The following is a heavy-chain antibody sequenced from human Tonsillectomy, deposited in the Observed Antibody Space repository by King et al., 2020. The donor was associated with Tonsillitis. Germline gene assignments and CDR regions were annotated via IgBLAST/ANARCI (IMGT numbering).Heavy chain of an antibody. Sequence: EVQLVESGGGLVQPGGSLRLSCSASGFTFSTYTMGWVRQAPGKGLEWVSDINTSGGRTYYTESVKGRFTISRDNSENTLYLQMNSLRVEDTAVYYCAKAGYRSDYDYWGQGTLVTVSS. J-gene: IGHJ4*02. CDR1: GFTFSTYT. D-gene: IGHD3-16*02. V-gene: IGHV3-23*04. CDR2: INTSGGRT. CDR3: AKAGYRSDYDY.